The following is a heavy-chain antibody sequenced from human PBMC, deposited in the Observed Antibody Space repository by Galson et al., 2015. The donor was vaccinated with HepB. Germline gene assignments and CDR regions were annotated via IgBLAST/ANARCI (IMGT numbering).Heavy chain of an antibody. CDR1: GFIFRHHA. J-gene: IGHJ5*02. CDR2: INGRGSTR. Sequence: SLRLSCAGSGFIFRHHAMAWIRQAPGKGLEWVSGINGRGSTRSYSDAVKGRFSISRDNSKDTVFLQMDNPRAEETAVYYCVKEGSWFGGDWFDPWGQGALVTVS. D-gene: IGHD3-16*01. V-gene: IGHV3-23*01. CDR3: VKEGSWFGGDWFDP.